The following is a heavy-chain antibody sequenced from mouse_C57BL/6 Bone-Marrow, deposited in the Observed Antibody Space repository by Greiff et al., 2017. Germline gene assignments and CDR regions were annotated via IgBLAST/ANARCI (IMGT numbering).Heavy chain of an antibody. Sequence: EVQRVESGEGLVKPGGSLKLSCAASGFTFSSYAMSWVRQTPEKRLEWVAYISSGGDYVYYADTVNGRFTISRDNARNTLYLQMNSLKSEDTAMSYCARGELVFDYWGQGTTLTVSS. D-gene: IGHD4-1*01. CDR3: ARGELVFDY. V-gene: IGHV5S21*01. CDR1: GFTFSSYA. CDR2: ISSGGDYV. J-gene: IGHJ2*01.